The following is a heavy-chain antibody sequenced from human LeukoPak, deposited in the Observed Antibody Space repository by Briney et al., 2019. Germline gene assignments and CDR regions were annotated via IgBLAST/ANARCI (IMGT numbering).Heavy chain of an antibody. Sequence: GGSLRLSCAASGFIFSNYAMSWVRQAPGKGLEWVSTIDYSGAYTYYADSVKGRFTISRDNSKNTLYMQMNSLRAEDTAIYDGAKVPYSDYGSGRPPFMDVWGQGTTVAVS. D-gene: IGHD3-10*01. CDR1: GFIFSNYA. CDR3: AKVPYSDYGSGRPPFMDV. V-gene: IGHV3-23*01. J-gene: IGHJ6*02. CDR2: IDYSGAYT.